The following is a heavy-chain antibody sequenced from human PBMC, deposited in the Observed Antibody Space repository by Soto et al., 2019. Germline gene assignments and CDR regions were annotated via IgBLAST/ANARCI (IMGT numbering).Heavy chain of an antibody. J-gene: IGHJ5*02. CDR3: AHRHQWYWFDP. D-gene: IGHD2-15*01. Sequence: GSTLVNPTRTVALTCTFSGFSLSTSGVGVGWIRQPPGKALEWLALIYWDDDKRYSPSLKSRLTITKDTSKNQVVLTMTNMDPVDTATYYCAHRHQWYWFDPWGQGTLVTVSS. CDR2: IYWDDDK. CDR1: GFSLSTSGVG. V-gene: IGHV2-5*02.